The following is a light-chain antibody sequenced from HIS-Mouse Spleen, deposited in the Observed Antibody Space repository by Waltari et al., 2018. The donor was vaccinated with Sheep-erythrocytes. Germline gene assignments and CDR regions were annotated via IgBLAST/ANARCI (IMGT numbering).Light chain of an antibody. V-gene: IGLV2-11*01. CDR2: DVS. CDR1: SSAVGGYTY. Sequence: QSALTQPRSVSGSPGQSLTISCTGTSSAVGGYTYVSWYQQHPGKAPKLMIYDVSKRPSGVPDRFSGSKSGNTASLTISGLQAEDEADYYCCSYAGSYNHVFATGTKVTVL. CDR3: CSYAGSYNHV. J-gene: IGLJ1*01.